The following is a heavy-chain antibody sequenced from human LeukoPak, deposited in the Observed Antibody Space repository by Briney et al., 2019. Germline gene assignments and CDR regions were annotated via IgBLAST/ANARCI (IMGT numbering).Heavy chain of an antibody. CDR3: ARLQYSGFDPYCFDY. D-gene: IGHD5-12*01. V-gene: IGHV6-1*01. Sequence: SQTLSLTCAISGDSVSSNSVGWSWIRQSPSRGLEWLGRTYYRSKWYNDYAVSVKSRITINPDTANNQFSLQLSSVTPEDTAIYYCARLQYSGFDPYCFDYWGQGTLVTVSS. J-gene: IGHJ4*02. CDR1: GDSVSSNSVG. CDR2: TYYRSKWYN.